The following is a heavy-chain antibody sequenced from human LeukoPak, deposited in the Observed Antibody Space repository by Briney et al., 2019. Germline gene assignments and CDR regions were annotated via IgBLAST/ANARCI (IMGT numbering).Heavy chain of an antibody. Sequence: GESLKISCNGSGYNFTSYWVGWVRQMSGKGLEWMVIIYPGDSDARYSPSFQGQVTISADTSIRTAYLQWSSLPASDTAAEYCVRGRAAYYDFWSGSGYYFMDVWGKGTTVIVSS. J-gene: IGHJ6*03. CDR1: GYNFTSYW. V-gene: IGHV5-51*01. CDR3: VRGRAAYYDFWSGSGYYFMDV. D-gene: IGHD3-3*01. CDR2: IYPGDSDA.